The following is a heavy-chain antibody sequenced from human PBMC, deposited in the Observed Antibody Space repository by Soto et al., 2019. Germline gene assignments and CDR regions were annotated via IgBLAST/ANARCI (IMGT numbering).Heavy chain of an antibody. J-gene: IGHJ6*02. CDR3: ARKYSGSDYGMDV. CDR1: GGTFSSYA. CDR2: IIPIFGTA. Sequence: SSVKVACKASGGTFSSYAISWVRQAPGQGLAWMGGIIPIFGTANYAQKFQGRVTINADESTSTAYMELGSLRSEDTAVYYCARKYSGSDYGMDVWGQGTTVTVSS. D-gene: IGHD1-26*01. V-gene: IGHV1-69*13.